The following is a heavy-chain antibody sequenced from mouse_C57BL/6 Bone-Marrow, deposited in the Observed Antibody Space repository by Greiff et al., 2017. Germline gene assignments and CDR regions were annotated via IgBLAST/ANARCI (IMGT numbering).Heavy chain of an antibody. V-gene: IGHV1-19*01. J-gene: IGHJ1*03. CDR3: ARECYGSSYWYFDV. D-gene: IGHD1-1*01. CDR2: INPYNGGT. Sequence: EVQLQQSGPVLVKPGASVKMSCKASGYTFTDYYMNWVKQSHGKSLEWIGVINPYNGGTSYNQKFKGKATLTVDKSSSTAYMDLKSLTSEDSAVYYCARECYGSSYWYFDVWGTGTTVTVSS. CDR1: GYTFTDYY.